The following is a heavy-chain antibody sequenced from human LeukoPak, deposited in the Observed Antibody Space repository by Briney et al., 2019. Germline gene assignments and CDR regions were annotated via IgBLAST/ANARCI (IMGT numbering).Heavy chain of an antibody. Sequence: GGSLRLFCAASGFIFSDYYMSWIRQAPGKGLEWISYISSSSSYTNYVDSVKGRFTISRDNAKNSLYLQMNSLRAEDTAVYYCARAVSVSSYYFDCWGQGTLVTVSS. CDR2: ISSSSSYT. CDR3: ARAVSVSSYYFDC. D-gene: IGHD5/OR15-5a*01. CDR1: GFIFSDYY. J-gene: IGHJ4*02. V-gene: IGHV3-11*05.